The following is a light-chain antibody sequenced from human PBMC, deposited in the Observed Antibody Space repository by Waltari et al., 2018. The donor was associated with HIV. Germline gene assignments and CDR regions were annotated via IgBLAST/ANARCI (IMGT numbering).Light chain of an antibody. CDR2: DNN. CDR3: GTWDPRLSVGV. J-gene: IGLJ2*01. CDR1: SSTLPNAY. Sequence: QSVLTQPPSVSAAPGQTVTTPRPGSSSTLPNAYASSYQHVPGAAPKPLIYDNNKRPSGIPDRFSGSKSGTSATLDITGLQTGDEADYYCGTWDPRLSVGVFGGGTKLTVL. V-gene: IGLV1-51*01.